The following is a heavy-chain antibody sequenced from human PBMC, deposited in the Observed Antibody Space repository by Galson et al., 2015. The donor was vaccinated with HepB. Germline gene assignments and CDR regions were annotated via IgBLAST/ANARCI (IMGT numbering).Heavy chain of an antibody. CDR2: IYWNDNK. D-gene: IGHD6-19*01. CDR1: GFSLNSSVVG. V-gene: IGHV2-5*01. CDR3: VHGYTTGWYARHCDY. J-gene: IGHJ4*02. Sequence: PALVTPTQTLTLTSTFSGFSLNSSVVGVGWIRQPPVKALEWLTLIYWNDNKRYSPSLKSRLTITKDTSKNQVVLTMINMDTADTAKYYFVHGYTTGWYARHCDYWGQGTLVTVSS.